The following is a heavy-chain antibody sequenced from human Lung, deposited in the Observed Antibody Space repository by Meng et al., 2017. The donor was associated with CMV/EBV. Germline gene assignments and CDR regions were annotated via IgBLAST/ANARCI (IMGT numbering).Heavy chain of an antibody. Sequence: YGVTFSSYWMHWVRQVPGKGPVWVARISGDGTSTSYADSVKGRFTISRDNAKNTLYLQMHSLRAEDTAVYYCARRPGDSGYGATLDIWGQGTMVTVSS. CDR1: GVTFSSYW. D-gene: IGHD3-22*01. J-gene: IGHJ3*02. CDR2: ISGDGTST. V-gene: IGHV3-74*01. CDR3: ARRPGDSGYGATLDI.